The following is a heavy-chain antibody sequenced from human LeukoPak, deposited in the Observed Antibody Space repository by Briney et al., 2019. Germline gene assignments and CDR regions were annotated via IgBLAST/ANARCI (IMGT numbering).Heavy chain of an antibody. CDR2: IKQDGSEK. Sequence: PGGSLRLSCAASGFTFSSYWMSWVRQAPGKGLEWVANIKQDGSEKYYVDSVKGRFTISRDNAKNSLYLQMNSLRAEDTALYYCARRRHYSSSWYLRGKYYYYMDVWGKGTTVTVSS. V-gene: IGHV3-7*03. J-gene: IGHJ6*03. D-gene: IGHD6-13*01. CDR3: ARRRHYSSSWYLRGKYYYYMDV. CDR1: GFTFSSYW.